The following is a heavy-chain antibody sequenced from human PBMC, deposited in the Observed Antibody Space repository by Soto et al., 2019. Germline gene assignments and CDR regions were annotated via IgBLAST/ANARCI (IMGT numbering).Heavy chain of an antibody. CDR1: GGTFSNYA. Sequence: SVKVSCKASGGTFSNYAISWVRQAPGQGLEWMGGIIPIFGTPNYAQKFQGRVTITADESTSTAYMALSSLRSEDTAVYYCARVYPSLAVAYSAFDIWGQGTMVTVSS. J-gene: IGHJ3*02. CDR2: IIPIFGTP. CDR3: ARVYPSLAVAYSAFDI. D-gene: IGHD6-19*01. V-gene: IGHV1-69*13.